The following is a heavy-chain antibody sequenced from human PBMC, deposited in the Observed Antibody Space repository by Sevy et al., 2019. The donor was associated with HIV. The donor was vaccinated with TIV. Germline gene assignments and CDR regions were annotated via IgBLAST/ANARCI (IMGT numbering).Heavy chain of an antibody. CDR2: INHSGST. CDR1: GGSFSGYY. D-gene: IGHD2-2*01. CDR3: ARHCSSNSCSHAFDI. J-gene: IGHJ3*02. Sequence: SETLSLTCAVYGGSFSGYYWSWIRQPPGKGLEWIGEINHSGSTNSNPSLKSRVTISGDTSKNQFSLKLSSVTAADTAVYYCARHCSSNSCSHAFDIWGQGTMVTVSS. V-gene: IGHV4-34*01.